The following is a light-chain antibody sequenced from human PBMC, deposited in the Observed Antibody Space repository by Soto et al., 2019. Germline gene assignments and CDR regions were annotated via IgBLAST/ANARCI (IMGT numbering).Light chain of an antibody. CDR3: HPFGSSTIN. Sequence: VVLTQSPANLSVSPGERATLSGRASESVSGEDLAWYQQKTGQAPRLLIYSASLKPAGIPDRFSGNGSAKDFNLNIRRLEPEEFALVDGHPFGSSTINVGQGTRLEI. CDR1: ESVSGED. CDR2: SAS. V-gene: IGKV3-20*01. J-gene: IGKJ5*01.